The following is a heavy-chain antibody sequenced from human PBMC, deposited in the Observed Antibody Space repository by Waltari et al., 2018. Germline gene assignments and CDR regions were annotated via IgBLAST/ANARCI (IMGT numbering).Heavy chain of an antibody. V-gene: IGHV4-38-2*01. Sequence: QVQLQESGPGLVKPSETLSLTCAVSGYSISSGYYWGWIRQHPGKGLEWIGSIYHSGSTYYDPSLKSRVTISVDTSKNQFSLKLSSVTAADTAVYYCARRGIAARSIDYWGQGTLVTVSS. CDR2: IYHSGST. CDR1: GYSISSGYY. J-gene: IGHJ4*02. CDR3: ARRGIAARSIDY. D-gene: IGHD6-6*01.